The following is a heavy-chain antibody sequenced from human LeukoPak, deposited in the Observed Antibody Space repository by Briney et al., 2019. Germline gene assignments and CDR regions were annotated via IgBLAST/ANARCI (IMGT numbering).Heavy chain of an antibody. J-gene: IGHJ5*02. CDR2: INSDGSST. CDR3: ARASRMITFGGVIAP. Sequence: GGSLRLSCAASGFTFSSYWMHWVRQAPGKGLVWVSRINSDGSSTSYADSVKGRFTISRDNAKNTLYLQMNSLRAEDTAVYYCARASRMITFGGVIAPWGQGTLVTVSS. D-gene: IGHD3-16*01. V-gene: IGHV3-74*01. CDR1: GFTFSSYW.